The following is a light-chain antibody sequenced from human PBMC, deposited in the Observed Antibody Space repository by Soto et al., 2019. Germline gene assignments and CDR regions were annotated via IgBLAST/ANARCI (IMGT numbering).Light chain of an antibody. CDR2: DVS. CDR3: SSYTSSSTRV. V-gene: IGLV2-14*01. CDR1: SSDVGGYNY. Sequence: QSALTQPASVSGSPGQSITISCTGTSSDVGGYNYVSWYQQHPGKAPKLMIYDVSNRTSGVSNRFSGSKSCNTASLTISGLQAEDEADYYCSSYTSSSTRVFGTGTKLTVL. J-gene: IGLJ1*01.